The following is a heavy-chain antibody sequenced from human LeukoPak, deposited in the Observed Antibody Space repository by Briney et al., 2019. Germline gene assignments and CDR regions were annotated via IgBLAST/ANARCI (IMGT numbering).Heavy chain of an antibody. CDR2: INHSGST. J-gene: IGHJ3*02. CDR1: GGSSSGYY. Sequence: PSETLSLTCAVYGGSSSGYYWSWIRQPPGKGLEWIGEINHSGSTNYNPSLKSRVTISVDTSKNQFSLKLSSVTAADTAVYYCARGRYYYDSSGYYYYPFPSAFDIWGQGTMVTVSS. CDR3: ARGRYYYDSSGYYYYPFPSAFDI. D-gene: IGHD3-22*01. V-gene: IGHV4-34*01.